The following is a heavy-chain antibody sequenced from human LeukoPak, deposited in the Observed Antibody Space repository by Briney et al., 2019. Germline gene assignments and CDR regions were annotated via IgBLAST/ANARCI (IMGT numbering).Heavy chain of an antibody. CDR2: VFHSGIT. CDR1: GXSISSSSHF. V-gene: IGHV4-39*01. CDR3: ARQGITLIRGVKQYYFDY. J-gene: IGHJ4*02. Sequence: SETLSLTCTVSGXSISSSSHFGGWIRQPPGMGLEWIGAVFHSGITSYNPSLRSRVTISVDTSKNQFSLNLTSVTAADTAVYYCARQGITLIRGVKQYYFDYWGPGALVTVSS. D-gene: IGHD3-10*01.